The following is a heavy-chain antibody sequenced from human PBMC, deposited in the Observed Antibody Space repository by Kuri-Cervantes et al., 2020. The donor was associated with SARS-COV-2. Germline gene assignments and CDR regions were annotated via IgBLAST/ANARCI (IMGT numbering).Heavy chain of an antibody. CDR1: GYTFTSYD. D-gene: IGHD2-21*01. Sequence: ASVKVSRKASGYTFTSYDINWVRQATGQGLEWMGWMNPNSGNTGYAQKFQGRVTMTRNTSISTAYLELTSLTSEDTAIYYCYCAPKEGFDSWGQGTLVTVSS. CDR2: MNPNSGNT. J-gene: IGHJ4*02. V-gene: IGHV1-8*02. CDR3: YCAPKEGFDS.